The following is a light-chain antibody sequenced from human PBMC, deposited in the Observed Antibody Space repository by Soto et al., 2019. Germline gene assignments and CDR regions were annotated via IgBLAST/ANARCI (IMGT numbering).Light chain of an antibody. Sequence: DIQMTQSPASLSASVGDRVTITCRASQSISKYLHWYQQKPGKAPKLLINVASALQSGVPSRFSGSGSGTEFTLAISSLQPEDFETYYCQQSSSNPQTFGGGTKVDIK. J-gene: IGKJ4*01. V-gene: IGKV1-39*01. CDR2: VAS. CDR1: QSISKY. CDR3: QQSSSNPQT.